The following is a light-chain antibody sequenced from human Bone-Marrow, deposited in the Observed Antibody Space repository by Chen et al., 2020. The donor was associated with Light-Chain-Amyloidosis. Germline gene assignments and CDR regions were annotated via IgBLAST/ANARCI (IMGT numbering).Light chain of an antibody. Sequence: SYELTQPPSVSVSPGQTARITCSGDDLPTKYAYWYQQKPGQAPVLVIHRDTERPSGISDRFSGSSSGTTATLTISGVQAEDEAEYHCQSADSSGTYEVIFGGGTKLTVL. J-gene: IGLJ2*01. CDR2: RDT. V-gene: IGLV3-25*03. CDR1: DLPTKY. CDR3: QSADSSGTYEVI.